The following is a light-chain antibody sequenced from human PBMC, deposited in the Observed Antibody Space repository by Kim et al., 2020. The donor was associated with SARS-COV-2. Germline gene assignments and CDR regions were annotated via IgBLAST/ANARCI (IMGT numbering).Light chain of an antibody. CDR3: QQYDDLPPLT. CDR1: QDIRNY. J-gene: IGKJ4*01. V-gene: IGKV1-33*01. CDR2: DAS. Sequence: DIQMTQSPSSLSASVGDRVTITCQASQDIRNYLNWYQQKPGKAPKRLIYDASILETGVPSRFSGSGSGTDFTFTIISLQPEDIATYYCQQYDDLPPLTFGGGTKVDIK.